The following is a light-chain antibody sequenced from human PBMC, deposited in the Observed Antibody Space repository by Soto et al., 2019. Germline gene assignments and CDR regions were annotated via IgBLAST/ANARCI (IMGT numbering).Light chain of an antibody. Sequence: EIVLTQSPATLSLSPGERATLSCRASQSILTSLAWYQQKPGQAPRLLIYDAFNRATGIPARFSGSGSGTDFTLTISSLEPEDFAVYYCQQRRNWPLTVGQGTKVEIK. V-gene: IGKV3-11*01. CDR2: DAF. J-gene: IGKJ1*01. CDR3: QQRRNWPLT. CDR1: QSILTS.